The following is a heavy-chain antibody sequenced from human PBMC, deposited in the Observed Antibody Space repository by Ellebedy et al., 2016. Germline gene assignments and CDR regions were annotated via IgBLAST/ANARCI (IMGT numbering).Heavy chain of an antibody. V-gene: IGHV3-15*07. CDR2: VKRKSDGGTI. J-gene: IGHJ4*02. Sequence: GGSLRLSCAASGLTFGDAWLNWVRQAPGQGLEWVGLVKRKSDGGTIDYAAPVRGRFTISRDDSKNTLYLQMASLKPEDTAVYYCATGLHQYFDYWGQGALVTVS. CDR1: GLTFGDAW. CDR3: ATGLHQYFDY.